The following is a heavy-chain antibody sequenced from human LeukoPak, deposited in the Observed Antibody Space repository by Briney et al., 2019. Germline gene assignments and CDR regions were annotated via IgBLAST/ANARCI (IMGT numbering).Heavy chain of an antibody. CDR3: VRHSRVVAFDY. Sequence: SETLSLTCTVSGVSISNHYSSWIRQPPGKGLEWIGYIYHTGNTNYNPSLKSRVTISEDISKNQVSLRLSSVTAADTAVYYCVRHSRVVAFDYWGQGNLVTVSS. CDR1: GVSISNHY. CDR2: IYHTGNT. J-gene: IGHJ4*02. D-gene: IGHD2-15*01. V-gene: IGHV4-59*08.